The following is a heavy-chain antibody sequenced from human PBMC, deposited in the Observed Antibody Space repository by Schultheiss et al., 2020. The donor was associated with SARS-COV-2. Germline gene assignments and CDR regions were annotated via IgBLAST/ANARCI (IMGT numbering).Heavy chain of an antibody. J-gene: IGHJ4*02. D-gene: IGHD3-22*01. V-gene: IGHV4-61*02. CDR1: GGSISSGGYY. CDR2: IYTSGST. CDR3: ARHISGDSSGYYTPHYFDY. Sequence: SETLSLTCTVSGGSISSGGYYWSWIRQHPGKGLEWIGRIYTSGSTNYNPSLKSRVTMSVDTSKNQFSLKLSSVTAADTAVYYCARHISGDSSGYYTPHYFDYWGQGTLVTVSS.